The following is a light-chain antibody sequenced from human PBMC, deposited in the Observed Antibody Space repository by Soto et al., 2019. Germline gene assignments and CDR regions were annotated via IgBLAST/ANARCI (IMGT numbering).Light chain of an antibody. CDR1: SSNIGTNG. Sequence: QSVLTQPPSASEAPRQRVTISCSGSSSNIGTNGVNWYQQLPGKAPKLLIYYDDLLPSGVSDRFSGSKSGTSASLAISGLQSEDEGDYYCAAWDDSLNGWVFGGGTKLTVL. CDR2: YDD. CDR3: AAWDDSLNGWV. J-gene: IGLJ3*02. V-gene: IGLV1-36*01.